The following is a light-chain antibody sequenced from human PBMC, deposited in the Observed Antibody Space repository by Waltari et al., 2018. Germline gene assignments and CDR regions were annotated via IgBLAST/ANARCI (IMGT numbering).Light chain of an antibody. V-gene: IGLV2-14*03. CDR2: DVS. J-gene: IGLJ3*02. CDR1: KSAVGFYNY. CDR3: KSYTGTGSWV. Sequence: SALTQPASVSGSPGQSITIFCTGTKSAVGFYNYVSWYQQHPGKAPKVIIYDVSQRPSGISNRFSGSKSGNTASLTISGLQADDEADYYCKSYTGTGSWVFGGGTKLTVL.